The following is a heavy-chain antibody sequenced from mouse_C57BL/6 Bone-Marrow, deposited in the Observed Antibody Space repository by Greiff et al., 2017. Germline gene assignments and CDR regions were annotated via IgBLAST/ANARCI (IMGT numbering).Heavy chain of an antibody. CDR3: EKYGSSLYYFDY. J-gene: IGHJ2*01. D-gene: IGHD1-1*01. CDR1: GFTFSSYA. CDR2: ISDGGSYT. V-gene: IGHV5-4*01. Sequence: EVQLVESGGGLVKPGGSLKLSCAASGFTFSSYAMSWVRQTPEKRLEWVATISDGGSYTYYPDNVKGRFTISRDNAKNNLYLQMSHLKSEDTAMYYCEKYGSSLYYFDYWGQGTTLTVSS.